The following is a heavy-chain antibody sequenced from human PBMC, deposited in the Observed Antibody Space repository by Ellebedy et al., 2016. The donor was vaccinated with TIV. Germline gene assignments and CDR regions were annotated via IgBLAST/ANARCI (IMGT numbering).Heavy chain of an antibody. J-gene: IGHJ4*02. CDR3: AAIQGGADY. V-gene: IGHV4-39*01. CDR2: IYYSGST. CDR1: GGSISSSSYY. D-gene: IGHD3-16*01. Sequence: GSLRLXXTVSGGSISSSSYYWGWIRQPPGKGLEWIGSIYYSGSTYYNPSLKSRVTISVDTPKNQFSLKLSSVTAADTAVYYCAAIQGGADYWGQGTPVTVSS.